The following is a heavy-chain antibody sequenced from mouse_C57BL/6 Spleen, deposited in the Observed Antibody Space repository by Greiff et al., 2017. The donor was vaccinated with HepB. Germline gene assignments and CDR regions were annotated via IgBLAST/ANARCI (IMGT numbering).Heavy chain of an antibody. V-gene: IGHV1-69*01. CDR2: IDPSDSYT. CDR3: ARSDYSNYYAMDY. D-gene: IGHD2-5*01. CDR1: GYTFTSYW. Sequence: QVQLQQPGAELVMPGASVKLSCKASGYTFTSYWMHWVKQRPGQGLEWIGEIDPSDSYTNYNQKFKGKSTLTVDKSSSTAYIQLSSLTSEDSAVYYCARSDYSNYYAMDYWGQGTSVTVSS. J-gene: IGHJ4*01.